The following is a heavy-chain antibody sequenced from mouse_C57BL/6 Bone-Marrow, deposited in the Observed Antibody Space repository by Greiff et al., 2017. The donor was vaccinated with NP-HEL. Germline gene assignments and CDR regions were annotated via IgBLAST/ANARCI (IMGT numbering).Heavy chain of an antibody. J-gene: IGHJ2*01. Sequence: DVQLVESGGGLVQPGGSLKLSCAASGFTFSDYGMAWVRQAPRKGPEWVAFISNLAYSIYYADTVTGRFTISRENAKNTLYLEMSSLRSEDTAMYYCARYGSSYFDYWGQGTTLTVSS. CDR3: ARYGSSYFDY. D-gene: IGHD1-1*01. CDR1: GFTFSDYG. V-gene: IGHV5-15*01. CDR2: ISNLAYSI.